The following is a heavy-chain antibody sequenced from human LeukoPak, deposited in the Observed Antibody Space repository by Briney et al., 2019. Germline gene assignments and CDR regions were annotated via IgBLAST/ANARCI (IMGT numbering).Heavy chain of an antibody. J-gene: IGHJ5*02. Sequence: SETLSLTCTVSGGSISSSSYYWGWIRQPPGKGLEWIGSIYYSGSTYYNPSLKSRVTMSVDTSKNQFSLKLSSVTAADTAVYYCASICTDISINWFDPWGQGTLVTVSS. CDR1: GGSISSSSYY. CDR2: IYYSGST. D-gene: IGHD2-8*01. CDR3: ASICTDISINWFDP. V-gene: IGHV4-39*01.